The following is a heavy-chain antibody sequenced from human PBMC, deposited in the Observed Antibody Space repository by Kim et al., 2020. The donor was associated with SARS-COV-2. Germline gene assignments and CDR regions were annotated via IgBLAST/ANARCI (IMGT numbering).Heavy chain of an antibody. D-gene: IGHD4-17*01. CDR2: ISDNGGST. CDR3: AKNGDSLFLSWYFDL. J-gene: IGHJ2*01. Sequence: GGSLRLSCAASGFTFSSYGMRWVRQQAPGKGLEWVAGISDNGGSTYYADSVKGRFTISRDNSKNTLYLQMNSLRAEDTAVYYCAKNGDSLFLSWYFDLWGRGTLVTVSS. V-gene: IGHV3-23*01. CDR1: GFTFSSYG.